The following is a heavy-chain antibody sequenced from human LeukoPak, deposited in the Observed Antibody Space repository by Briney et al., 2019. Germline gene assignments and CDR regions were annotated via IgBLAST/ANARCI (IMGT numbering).Heavy chain of an antibody. CDR2: INPNTGGT. Sequence: GASVKVCCKASGYTFTGYFMYWGRQAPGQGLDWMGWINPNTGGTKYAQKFQGRVTMTRDTSIGTAYMELSTVTSDDTAVYFCARVHATGYFSLDLGYWGQGTLVTVSS. CDR3: ARVHATGYFSLDLGY. D-gene: IGHD3-9*01. J-gene: IGHJ4*02. CDR1: GYTFTGYF. V-gene: IGHV1-2*02.